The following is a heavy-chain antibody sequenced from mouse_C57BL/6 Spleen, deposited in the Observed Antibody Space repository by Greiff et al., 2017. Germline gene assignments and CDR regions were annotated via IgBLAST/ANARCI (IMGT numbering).Heavy chain of an antibody. CDR3: SRGGTFDYPWFAY. D-gene: IGHD2-4*01. Sequence: VQLKESGPELVKPGDSVKISCKASGYSFTGYFMNWVMQSHGKSLEWIGRINPYNGDTFYNQKFKGKATLTVDKSSSTAHMELRSLTSEDSAVYDCSRGGTFDYPWFAYWGQGTLVTVSA. CDR2: INPYNGDT. V-gene: IGHV1-20*01. J-gene: IGHJ3*01. CDR1: GYSFTGYF.